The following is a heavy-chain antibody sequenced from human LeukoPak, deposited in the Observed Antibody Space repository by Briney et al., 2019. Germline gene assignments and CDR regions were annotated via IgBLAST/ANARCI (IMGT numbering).Heavy chain of an antibody. Sequence: PGRTLRLSCAASGFTFSSYGMSWVRQAPGKGLEWVSSISSSSSYIYYADSVKGRFTISRDNAKNSLYLQMNSLRAEDTAVYYCARKPVSGGRITIFGVARGSDAFDIWGQGTMVTVSS. CDR1: GFTFSSYG. CDR2: ISSSSSYI. CDR3: ARKPVSGGRITIFGVARGSDAFDI. D-gene: IGHD3-3*01. J-gene: IGHJ3*02. V-gene: IGHV3-21*01.